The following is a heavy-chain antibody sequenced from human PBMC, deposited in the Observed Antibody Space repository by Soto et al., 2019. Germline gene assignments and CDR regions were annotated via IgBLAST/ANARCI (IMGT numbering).Heavy chain of an antibody. CDR1: GFTFSSYA. V-gene: IGHV3-23*01. J-gene: IGHJ4*02. D-gene: IGHD3-3*01. CDR3: AKETRVVYDFWSGYSWTSFDY. CDR2: ISGSGGST. Sequence: PGGSLRLSCAASGFTFSSYAMSWVRQAPGKGLEWVSAISGSGGSTYYADSVKGRFTISRDNSKNTLYLQMNSLRAEDTAVYYCAKETRVVYDFWSGYSWTSFDYWGQGTLVTVSS.